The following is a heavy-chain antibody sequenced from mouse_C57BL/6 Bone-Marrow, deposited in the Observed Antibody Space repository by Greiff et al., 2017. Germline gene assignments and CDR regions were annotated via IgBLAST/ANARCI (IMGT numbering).Heavy chain of an antibody. CDR1: GYTFTSYW. CDR3: ARKELGRGY. V-gene: IGHV1-64*01. J-gene: IGHJ2*01. CDR2: IHPNSGST. D-gene: IGHD4-1*01. Sequence: QVQLQQPGAELVKPGASVMLSCKASGYTFTSYWMHWVKQRPGPGLEWIGMIHPNSGSTNYNEKFKSKATLTVDKSSSTAYMQLSSLTSEDSAVYYCARKELGRGYWGQGTTLTVSS.